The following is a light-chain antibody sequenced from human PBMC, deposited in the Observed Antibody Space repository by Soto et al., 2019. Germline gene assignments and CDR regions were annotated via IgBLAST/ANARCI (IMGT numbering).Light chain of an antibody. CDR2: AAS. CDR3: QKYSSVPV. V-gene: IGKV1-27*01. Sequence: DIQMTQSPTSLSASVGDRVTITCRASQDIRNFVAWYQQKPGKAPKLLIYAASTLQSGVPSPFSGSGSGTDFTLTINSLQPEDVATYSCQKYSSVPVFGPGTKVEIK. J-gene: IGKJ3*01. CDR1: QDIRNF.